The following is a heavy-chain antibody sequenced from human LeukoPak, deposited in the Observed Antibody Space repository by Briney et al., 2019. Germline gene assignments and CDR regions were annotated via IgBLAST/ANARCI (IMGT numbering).Heavy chain of an antibody. J-gene: IGHJ4*02. V-gene: IGHV3-53*01. CDR2: LYSGGST. Sequence: HPGGSLRLSCAASGFSVSSNYMSWVRQAPGKGLEWISVLYSGGSTNYADSVKGRFTTSRDDSKNTLFLQMNNLRAEDTAVYFCARGTSAFWGQGTLVTVSS. CDR1: GFSVSSNY. D-gene: IGHD3-10*01. CDR3: ARGTSAF.